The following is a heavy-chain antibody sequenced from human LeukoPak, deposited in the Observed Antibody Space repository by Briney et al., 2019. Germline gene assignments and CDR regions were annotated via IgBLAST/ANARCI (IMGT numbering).Heavy chain of an antibody. CDR3: ARGRATYYFDY. CDR1: GFTFSSYA. D-gene: IGHD2-15*01. J-gene: IGHJ4*02. CDR2: ISYDGSNK. Sequence: GGSLRLSCAASGFTFSSYAMHWVRQAPGKGVEGVAVISYDGSNKYYADSVKGRFTISRDNSKNTLYLQMNSLRAEDTAVYYCARGRATYYFDYWGQGTLVTVSS. V-gene: IGHV3-30-3*01.